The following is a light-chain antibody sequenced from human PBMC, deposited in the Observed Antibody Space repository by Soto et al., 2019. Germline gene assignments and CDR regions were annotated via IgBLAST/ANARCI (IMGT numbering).Light chain of an antibody. CDR3: NSYTSTSPPYV. J-gene: IGLJ1*01. V-gene: IGLV2-14*01. CDR2: DVS. Sequence: QSVLXQPASVSGSAGQSISISCTGTSSDIGRYNFVSWYQQRPGQAPKLLIFDVSHRPSGISDRFSGSKSGYTASLTISGLQAEDEADYYCNSYTSTSPPYVFGTGTKVTVL. CDR1: SSDIGRYNF.